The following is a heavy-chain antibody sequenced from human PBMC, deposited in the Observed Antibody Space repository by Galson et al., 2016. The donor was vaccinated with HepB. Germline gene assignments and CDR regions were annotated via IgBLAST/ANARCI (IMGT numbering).Heavy chain of an antibody. V-gene: IGHV4-59*01. CDR1: GVSISRYY. Sequence: ETLSLTCTVSGVSISRYYWDWIRQPPGKGPEWIGNIYSGGSTNYNPSLKSRVTILEDTSKNQFSLRLSSVTAADTAVYFCARAVLYCSGGSCSTPFDYWGQGTLVAVSS. CDR3: ARAVLYCSGGSCSTPFDY. D-gene: IGHD2-15*01. CDR2: IYSGGST. J-gene: IGHJ4*02.